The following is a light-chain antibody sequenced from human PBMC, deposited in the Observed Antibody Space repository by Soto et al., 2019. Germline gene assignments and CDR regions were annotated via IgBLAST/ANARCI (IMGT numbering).Light chain of an antibody. Sequence: DIQMTQSPSSLSASVGDRVTITCRASQGISNYLAWYQQKPGKVPKLLIYAASTLQSGVTSRFSGSGSGTDFTLTISSLQLEDVATYYCQKYNSARRTFGQGTRLEIK. V-gene: IGKV1-27*01. CDR3: QKYNSARRT. CDR1: QGISNY. CDR2: AAS. J-gene: IGKJ5*01.